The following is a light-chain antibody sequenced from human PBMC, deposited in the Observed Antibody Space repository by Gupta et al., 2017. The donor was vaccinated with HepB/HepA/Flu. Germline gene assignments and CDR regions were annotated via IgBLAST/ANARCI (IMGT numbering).Light chain of an antibody. V-gene: IGLV1-40*01. J-gene: IGLJ1*01. CDR2: RNT. Sequence: QSVLTQPPSVSGAPGQTVTISATGNTPNIGATYDVHWYQQLPGAAPKLLIYRNTNRPSGVPDRFSASKSGTSASLAITGLQAEDEADYYCQSYDTSLSSHYVFGTGTRVTVL. CDR1: TPNIGATYD. CDR3: QSYDTSLSSHYV.